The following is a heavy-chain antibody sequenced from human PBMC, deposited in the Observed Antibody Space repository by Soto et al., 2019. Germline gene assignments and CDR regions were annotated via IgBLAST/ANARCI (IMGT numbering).Heavy chain of an antibody. CDR3: AHRATGYSGGWYQGNRFDA. CDR2: IYWNDDK. D-gene: IGHD6-13*01. CDR1: GFSLSTSGVG. J-gene: IGHJ5*02. Sequence: QITLKESGPTLVKPTQTLTLTCTFSGFSLSTSGVGVGWIRQPPVKALEWLALIYWNDDKRYSPSLKSRITITKDTSKNQVVLTITNMDPVDTATDYWAHRATGYSGGWYQGNRFDAWGQGTLVIVSS. V-gene: IGHV2-5*01.